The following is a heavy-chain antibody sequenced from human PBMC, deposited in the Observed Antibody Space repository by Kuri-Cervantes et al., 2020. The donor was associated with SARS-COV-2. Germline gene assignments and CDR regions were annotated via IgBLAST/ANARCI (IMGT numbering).Heavy chain of an antibody. CDR3: TRDRKLWSPGPLLFDY. D-gene: IGHD5-18*01. CDR1: GFSFSSYG. V-gene: IGHV3-49*04. J-gene: IGHJ4*02. CDR2: IRSKAYGGTT. Sequence: GSLRLSCAASGFSFSSYGMSWVRQAPGKGLEWVGFIRSKAYGGTTEYAASVKGRFTISRDDSKSIAYLQMNSLKTEDTAVYYCTRDRKLWSPGPLLFDYWGQGTLVTVSS.